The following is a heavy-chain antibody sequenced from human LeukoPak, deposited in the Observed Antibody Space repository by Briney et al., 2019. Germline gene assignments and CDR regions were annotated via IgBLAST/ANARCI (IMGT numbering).Heavy chain of an antibody. V-gene: IGHV3-11*01. CDR3: AREREGGFLEWLLEY. D-gene: IGHD3-3*01. CDR1: GFTLTDYY. Sequence: PGGSLRLSCAASGFTLTDYYMSWIRQVPGKGLAWVSYISSSGSVYYADSVKGRFTISRDNSKNSLYLQMNSLRAEDTAVYYCAREREGGFLEWLLEYWGRGTLVTVSS. CDR2: ISSSGSV. J-gene: IGHJ4*02.